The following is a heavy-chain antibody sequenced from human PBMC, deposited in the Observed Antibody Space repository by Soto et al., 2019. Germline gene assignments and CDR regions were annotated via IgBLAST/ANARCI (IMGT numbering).Heavy chain of an antibody. CDR2: ISSSGSTI. J-gene: IGHJ5*02. D-gene: IGHD5-18*01. CDR1: GFTFSDYY. Sequence: GGSLRLSCAASGFTFSDYYMSWIRQAPGKGLEWVSYISSSGSTIYYADSVKGRFTISRDNAKNSLYLQMNSPRAEDTAVYYCARDGRRYSYGHPWFAPWGQGTLVTVSS. V-gene: IGHV3-11*01. CDR3: ARDGRRYSYGHPWFAP.